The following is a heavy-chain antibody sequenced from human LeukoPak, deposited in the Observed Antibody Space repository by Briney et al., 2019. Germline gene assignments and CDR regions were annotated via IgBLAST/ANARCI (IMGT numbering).Heavy chain of an antibody. Sequence: GESLKISFKGSGXSFTNYCIGWVRQMPGKGLEWMGIIYPGDSDTTYSPSFQGQVTISADKSISTAYLQWSSLKASDTAMYYCARRVHRVGSYSSHADHWGQGTLVTVSS. CDR1: GXSFTNYC. CDR3: ARRVHRVGSYSSHADH. V-gene: IGHV5-51*01. D-gene: IGHD1-26*01. CDR2: IYPGDSDT. J-gene: IGHJ1*01.